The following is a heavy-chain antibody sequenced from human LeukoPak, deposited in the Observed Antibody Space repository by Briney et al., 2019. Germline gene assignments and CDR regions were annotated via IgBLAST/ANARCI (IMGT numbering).Heavy chain of an antibody. Sequence: GGSLRLSCAASGFTVSNKYMSWVRQAPGKGLEWVSVIYSGGSTYYADSVKGRFTISRDNAKNSLSLQMNSLRAEDTAMYYCARIGSTGYYPFYYYYMDVWGKGTTVTVSS. CDR3: ARIGSTGYYPFYYYYMDV. CDR1: GFTVSNKY. J-gene: IGHJ6*03. D-gene: IGHD3-9*01. V-gene: IGHV3-53*01. CDR2: IYSGGST.